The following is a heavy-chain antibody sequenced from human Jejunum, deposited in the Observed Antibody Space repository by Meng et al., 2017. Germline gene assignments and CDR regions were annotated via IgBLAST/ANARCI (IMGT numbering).Heavy chain of an antibody. Sequence: GESLKISCAASGFTFSNYGMSWVRQAPGKGLEWVSIMSGSGNTKYYADSVKGRFTVSRDYSKYTLYLQMNSLRAEDTAIYYCAKDMGRRKSGSPYHLAYWGQGNLVTVAS. V-gene: IGHV3-23*01. CDR1: GFTFSNYG. CDR2: MSGSGNTK. J-gene: IGHJ4*02. D-gene: IGHD1-26*01. CDR3: AKDMGRRKSGSPYHLAY.